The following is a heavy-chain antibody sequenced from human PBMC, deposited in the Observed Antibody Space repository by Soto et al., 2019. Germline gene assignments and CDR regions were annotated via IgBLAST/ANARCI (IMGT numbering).Heavy chain of an antibody. CDR1: GYTFTHYG. CDR3: ARGDGDTLDY. CDR2: INAYVGET. J-gene: IGHJ4*01. Sequence: QVQLVQSGAEVNKPGASVKVSCKASGYTFTHYGITWVRQAPGQGLEWTGWINAYVGETKSAQKYQGRITVPMDTTTHTAYLERRSLRSDDTAVYYCARGDGDTLDYWGHGTLVRVS. V-gene: IGHV1-18*01.